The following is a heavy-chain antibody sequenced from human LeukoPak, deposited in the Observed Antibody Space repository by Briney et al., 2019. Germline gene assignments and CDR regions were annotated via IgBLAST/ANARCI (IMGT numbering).Heavy chain of an antibody. CDR3: VRRNYLSSRIDP. CDR2: FYYNGVT. Sequence: SETLSLTCTVSVGSISTIDYLCAGVRQPPGKGVEWIGAFYYNGVTYYNGVTSYSPSLRSRVTISVDTSKNNFSLDLTPVTAAVTAVYYCVRRNYLSSRIDPWGQGTLVTVSS. V-gene: IGHV4-39*02. CDR1: VGSISTIDYL. J-gene: IGHJ5*02. D-gene: IGHD3-16*01.